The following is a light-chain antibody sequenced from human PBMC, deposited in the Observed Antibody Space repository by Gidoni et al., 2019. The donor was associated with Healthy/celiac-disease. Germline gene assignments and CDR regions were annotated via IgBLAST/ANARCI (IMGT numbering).Light chain of an antibody. J-gene: IGKJ5*01. CDR3: QQRSNWPRT. CDR2: DAS. CDR1: QSVSSY. V-gene: IGKV3-11*01. Sequence: EIVFTQSPATLSLSPGERATLSCRASQSVSSYLDWYQQKPGQAPRLRIYDASNRATGIPARFSGSGSGTDFTLTISSLEPEDCAVYYCQQRSNWPRTFGQGTRLEIK.